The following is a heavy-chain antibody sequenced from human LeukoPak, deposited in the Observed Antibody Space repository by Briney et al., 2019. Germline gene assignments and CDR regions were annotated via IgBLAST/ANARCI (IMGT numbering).Heavy chain of an antibody. Sequence: ASVKVSCKASGYTFTSYGISWVRQAPGQGLEWMGWISAYSGNTNYAQKLQGRVTMTTDTSTNTAYMELRSLRSDDTAVYYCARRYFDWDENLGLDYWGQGTLVTVSS. D-gene: IGHD3-9*01. CDR3: ARRYFDWDENLGLDY. CDR1: GYTFTSYG. V-gene: IGHV1-18*01. J-gene: IGHJ4*02. CDR2: ISAYSGNT.